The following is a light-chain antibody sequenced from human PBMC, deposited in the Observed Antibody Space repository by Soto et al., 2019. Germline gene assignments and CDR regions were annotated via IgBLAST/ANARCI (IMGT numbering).Light chain of an antibody. Sequence: EVVMTQSPATLSVSPGDRATLSCRASQSVSSNLAWYQQKPGQAHRLLIYGASTRATGIPARCNGSRAGTEFTLTNSSLQSKDFAIYYWKQYNNWPPVTFGGGTKEEIK. CDR1: QSVSSN. CDR2: GAS. V-gene: IGKV3-15*01. CDR3: KQYNNWPPVT. J-gene: IGKJ4*01.